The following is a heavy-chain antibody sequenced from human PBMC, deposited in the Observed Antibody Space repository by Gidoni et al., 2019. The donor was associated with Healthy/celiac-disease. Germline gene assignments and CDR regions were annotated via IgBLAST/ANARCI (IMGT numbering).Heavy chain of an antibody. CDR3: ARHEVEFGITMVRGVTLSWFDP. Sequence: QLQLQESGPGLVKPSETLSLTCTVSGGSISSSSYYWGWIRQPPGKGLEWIGSIYYSGSTYYNPSLKSRVTISVDTSKNQFSLKLSSVTAADTAVYYCARHEVEFGITMVRGVTLSWFDPWGQGTLVTVSS. J-gene: IGHJ5*02. D-gene: IGHD3-10*01. CDR1: GGSISSSSYY. CDR2: IYYSGST. V-gene: IGHV4-39*01.